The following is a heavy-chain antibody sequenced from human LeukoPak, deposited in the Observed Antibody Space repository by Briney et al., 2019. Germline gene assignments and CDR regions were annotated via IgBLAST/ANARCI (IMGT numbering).Heavy chain of an antibody. V-gene: IGHV3-7*01. Sequence: GGSLRLSCAATGFTFSSYWMSWVRQAPGKGLEWVANIKQNGSEKYYVDSVKGRFTISRDNAKNSLYLQMNSLRAEDTAVYYCARDGGYSSSWYGMDVWGQGTTVTVSS. CDR3: ARDGGYSSSWYGMDV. CDR2: IKQNGSEK. D-gene: IGHD6-13*01. CDR1: GFTFSSYW. J-gene: IGHJ6*02.